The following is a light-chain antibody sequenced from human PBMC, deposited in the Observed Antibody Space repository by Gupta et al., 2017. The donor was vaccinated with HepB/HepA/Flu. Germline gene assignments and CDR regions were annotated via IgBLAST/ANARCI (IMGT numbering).Light chain of an antibody. Sequence: DIVLPQSPATLSVSPGEGATLSCRASQNINSKLAWYQQQPGQAPRVLINDASARPTGIQARFSGSDSGTEVTRTISSLQSEVFAVNYCQQYNKWRAWTVGQGTNVEIK. V-gene: IGKV3-15*01. CDR1: QNINSK. J-gene: IGKJ1*01. CDR3: QQYNKWRAWT. CDR2: DAS.